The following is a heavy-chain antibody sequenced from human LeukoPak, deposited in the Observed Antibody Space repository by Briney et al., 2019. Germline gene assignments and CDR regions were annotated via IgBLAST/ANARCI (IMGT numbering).Heavy chain of an antibody. D-gene: IGHD3-16*01. V-gene: IGHV3-48*04. CDR1: GFTFSTYS. Sequence: GGSLRLSCTASGFTFSTYSMNWVRQAPGKGLEWVSYIVGSSSNIYYADSVKGRFTISRDNAKNSLYLQMDSLKAEDTAVYYCGTDSPEPDAFETWGQETPVTVSP. J-gene: IGHJ5*02. CDR3: GTDSPEPDAFET. CDR2: IVGSSSNI.